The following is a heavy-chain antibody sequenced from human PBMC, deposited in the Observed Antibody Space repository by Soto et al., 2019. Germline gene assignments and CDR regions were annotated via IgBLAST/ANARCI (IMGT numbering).Heavy chain of an antibody. CDR2: MHRGGST. CDR1: GFSVSGSS. CDR3: ARVNTTLVDHFDC. V-gene: IGHV3-53*01. D-gene: IGHD5-18*01. Sequence: GGSLRLSCVVSGFSVSGSSIFWVRQATGKGLEWVSLMHRGGSTDNADSVKGRFTTSRDKSKNTLYLHMNGLRVEDTAVYYCARVNTTLVDHFDCWGQGTLVTVSS. J-gene: IGHJ4*02.